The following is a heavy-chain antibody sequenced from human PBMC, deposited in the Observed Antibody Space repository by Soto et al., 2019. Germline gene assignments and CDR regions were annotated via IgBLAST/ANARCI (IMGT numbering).Heavy chain of an antibody. CDR2: IYYSGST. CDR1: GGSISSYY. CDR3: ARGGLELPDYYYYMDV. V-gene: IGHV4-59*01. D-gene: IGHD1-7*01. J-gene: IGHJ6*03. Sequence: SETLSLTCTVCGGSISSYYWSWIRQPPGKGLEWIGYIYYSGSTNYNPSLKSRVTISVDTSKNQFSLKLSSVTAADTAVYYCARGGLELPDYYYYMDVWGKGTTVTVSS.